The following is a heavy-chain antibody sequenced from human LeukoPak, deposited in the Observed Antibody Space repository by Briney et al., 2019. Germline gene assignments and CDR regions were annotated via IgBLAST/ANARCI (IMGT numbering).Heavy chain of an antibody. V-gene: IGHV1-69*05. CDR3: ARDDSSGYLDY. D-gene: IGHD3-22*01. Sequence: GASVKVSCKASGGTFSSYAISWVRQAPGQGLEWMGGIIPIFGTANYAQKFQGRVTITTDESTSTAYMELSSLRSEDTAGYYCARDDSSGYLDYWGQGTLVTVSS. CDR2: IIPIFGTA. CDR1: GGTFSSYA. J-gene: IGHJ4*02.